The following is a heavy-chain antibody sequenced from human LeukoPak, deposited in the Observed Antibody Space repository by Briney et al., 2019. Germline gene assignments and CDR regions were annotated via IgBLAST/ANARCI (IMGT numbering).Heavy chain of an antibody. Sequence: SETLSLTCTVSGGTISGSRYHWGWIRQTPGKGLEWIASWSDSGSTYYNASLSRRIIITVDTSKNQFFQKGISVAAADTAVYYCSAMFTSSHSWGQGTLVTVSS. V-gene: IGHV4-39*07. CDR1: GGTISGSRYH. CDR2: WSDSGST. CDR3: SAMFTSSHS. J-gene: IGHJ5*02. D-gene: IGHD5-18*01.